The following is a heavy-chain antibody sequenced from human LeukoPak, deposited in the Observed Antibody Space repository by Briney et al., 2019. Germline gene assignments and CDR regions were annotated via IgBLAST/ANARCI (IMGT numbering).Heavy chain of an antibody. Sequence: GGSLRLSCAASGFDFSAHEMDWVRQAPGKGLEWVGRIRNKAHTFSTEYAASVRGRFTVSRDDSKNSLSLQMNSLRSEDTAVYYCVRASQGYFQSWGRGTLVSVSS. V-gene: IGHV3-72*01. CDR2: IRNKAHTFST. CDR1: GFDFSAHE. J-gene: IGHJ1*01. CDR3: VRASQGYFQS.